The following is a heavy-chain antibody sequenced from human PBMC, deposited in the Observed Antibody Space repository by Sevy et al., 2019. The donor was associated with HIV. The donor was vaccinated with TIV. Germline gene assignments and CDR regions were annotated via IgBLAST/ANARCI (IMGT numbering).Heavy chain of an antibody. CDR3: AKEGSGGIDHYGMDV. V-gene: IGHV3-30*02. D-gene: IGHD2-15*01. Sequence: GGSLRLSCAASGFRFNNFGMYWVRQAPGKGLEGVAFIRYDGINKYYVDSVKGGSTISRDNSKDTLYLEMKSLRLEDTAIYYCAKEGSGGIDHYGMDVWGQGTTVTVSS. J-gene: IGHJ6*02. CDR2: IRYDGINK. CDR1: GFRFNNFG.